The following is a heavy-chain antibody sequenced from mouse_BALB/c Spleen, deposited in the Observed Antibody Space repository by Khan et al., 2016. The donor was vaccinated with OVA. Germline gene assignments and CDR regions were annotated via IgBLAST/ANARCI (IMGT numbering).Heavy chain of an antibody. CDR3: ARPPYFSYVMVY. D-gene: IGHD2-10*01. J-gene: IGHJ4*01. CDR1: GYTFRSFG. Sequence: QVQLKQSGPELKKPGETVKISCKASGYTFRSFGMNWVKQAPGKGLKWMGWINTYTGEPTYADDFKGRYVFSLETSASTAYLQINNLKKEDTATYFCARPPYFSYVMVYWGQGTSVTVSS. V-gene: IGHV9-3-1*01. CDR2: INTYTGEP.